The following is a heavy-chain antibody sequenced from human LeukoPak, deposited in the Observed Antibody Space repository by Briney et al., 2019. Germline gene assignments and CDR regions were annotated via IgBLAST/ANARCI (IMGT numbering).Heavy chain of an antibody. Sequence: GGSLRLSCAGGSGRNIRSYEMNWVRQAPGKGLEWISYITSSASAKYYADSVKARFTISRDNDNNSLYLQMNSLRAEGTAVYYCARELDLAALDIWGQGTMVTVSS. V-gene: IGHV3-48*03. J-gene: IGHJ3*02. CDR2: ITSSASAK. D-gene: IGHD1-1*01. CDR1: GRNIRSYE. CDR3: ARELDLAALDI.